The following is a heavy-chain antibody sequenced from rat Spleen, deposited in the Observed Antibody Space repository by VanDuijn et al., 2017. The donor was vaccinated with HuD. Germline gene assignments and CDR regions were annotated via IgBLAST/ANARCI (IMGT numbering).Heavy chain of an antibody. J-gene: IGHJ2*01. V-gene: IGHV5-25*01. Sequence: EVQLVESGGGLVQPGRSLKLSCAASGFIFSNYYMAWVRQAPTKGLEWVAYISAGGGDTYYRYSVKGRFTISRDNAKTTLYLQMDSLRSEDTATYYCARRTTGLFDYWGQGVMVTVSS. CDR2: ISAGGGDT. CDR1: GFIFSNYY. CDR3: ARRTTGLFDY. D-gene: IGHD4-1*01.